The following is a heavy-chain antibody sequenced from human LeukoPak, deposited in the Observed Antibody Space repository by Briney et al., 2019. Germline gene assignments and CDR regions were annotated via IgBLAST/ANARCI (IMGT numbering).Heavy chain of an antibody. D-gene: IGHD3-10*01. J-gene: IGHJ1*01. Sequence: SETLSLTCTVFGGSISSYHWSWIRQPPGKGLEWIGYIYYSGSTNYNPSLKSRVTISVDTSKNQFSLKLSSVTAADTAVYYCARESQYYYGSGTFQHWGQGTLVTVSS. CDR3: ARESQYYYGSGTFQH. CDR1: GGSISSYH. CDR2: IYYSGST. V-gene: IGHV4-59*01.